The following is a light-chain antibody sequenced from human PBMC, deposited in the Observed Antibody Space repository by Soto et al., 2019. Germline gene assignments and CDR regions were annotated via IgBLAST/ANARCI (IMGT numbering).Light chain of an antibody. J-gene: IGLJ1*01. V-gene: IGLV2-14*02. CDR1: GGDVGNYDL. CDR2: RVS. Sequence: QSALTQPASVSGSPGQSITISCAGSGGDVGNYDLLSWYQQIPGKAPKLMIYRVSNRPSGVSNRFSGSKSGNTASLTISGLQAEDEADYYCSSYTSSNTFYVFGTGTKVTVL. CDR3: SSYTSSNTFYV.